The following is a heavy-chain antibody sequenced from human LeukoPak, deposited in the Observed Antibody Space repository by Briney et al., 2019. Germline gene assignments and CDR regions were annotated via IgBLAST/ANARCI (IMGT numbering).Heavy chain of an antibody. D-gene: IGHD5-12*01. J-gene: IGHJ4*02. V-gene: IGHV3-23*01. CDR3: AREDRGYDYDF. Sequence: GGSLRLSCAASGFTFSSSAMSWVRQAPGKGLEWVSAISASGSSAYYADSVKGRFTVSRDNSKNTLYLQMNSLRAEDTAEYYCAREDRGYDYDFWGQGTLVTISS. CDR2: ISASGSSA. CDR1: GFTFSSSA.